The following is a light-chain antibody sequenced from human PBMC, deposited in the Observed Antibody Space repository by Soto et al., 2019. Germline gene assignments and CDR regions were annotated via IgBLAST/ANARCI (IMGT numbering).Light chain of an antibody. CDR3: QQYNSYPYT. CDR2: KAS. J-gene: IGKJ2*01. CDR1: QSISSW. V-gene: IGKV1-5*03. Sequence: DIQMTQSPSTLSASVGDRVTITCRASQSISSWLAWYQQKPGKAPKLLIYKASSLESGVQSRFSGRGSGTEFTLTIRSLQPDDFATYYCQQYNSYPYTFGQGTKLEIK.